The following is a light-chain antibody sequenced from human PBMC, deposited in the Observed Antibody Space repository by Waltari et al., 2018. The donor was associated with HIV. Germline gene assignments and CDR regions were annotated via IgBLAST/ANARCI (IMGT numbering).Light chain of an antibody. J-gene: IGLJ2*01. CDR1: SSNPGSNY. CDR2: RNN. V-gene: IGLV1-47*01. CDR3: ATWDDSLSGSL. Sequence: QSVLTQPPSASGTPGQRVTIPCSGRSSNPGSNYLHCYQHPPGTAPKLLIYRNNQRPSGVPGRFSGSKSGTAASLAISGLRSEDEADYYCATWDDSLSGSLFGGGTKLTVL.